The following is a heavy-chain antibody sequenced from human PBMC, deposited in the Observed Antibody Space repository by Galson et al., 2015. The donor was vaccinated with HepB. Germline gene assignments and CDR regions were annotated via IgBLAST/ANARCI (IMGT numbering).Heavy chain of an antibody. V-gene: IGHV1-69*13. CDR1: GGTFSSCA. D-gene: IGHD1-7*01. CDR2: IIPIFGTA. J-gene: IGHJ6*02. Sequence: SVKVSCKASGGTFSSCAISWVRQAPGQGLEWMGGIIPIFGTANYAQKFQGRVTITADESTSTAYMELSSLRSEDTAVYYCARGTTVPYYYYGMDVWGQGTTVTVSS. CDR3: ARGTTVPYYYYGMDV.